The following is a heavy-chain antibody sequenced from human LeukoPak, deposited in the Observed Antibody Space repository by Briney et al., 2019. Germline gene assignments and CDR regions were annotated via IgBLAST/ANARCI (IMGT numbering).Heavy chain of an antibody. V-gene: IGHV3-72*01. CDR2: SRNKANSYTT. Sequence: GGSLRLSYAASGFTFSDYYMDWVRQAPGKGLEWVGRSRNKANSYTTEYVASVKGRFTISRDDPKNSVYLQMNSLGSEDTAVYYCAREFCTGTRCYSDWGQGTLVTVSS. J-gene: IGHJ1*01. CDR3: AREFCTGTRCYSD. D-gene: IGHD2-2*01. CDR1: GFTFSDYY.